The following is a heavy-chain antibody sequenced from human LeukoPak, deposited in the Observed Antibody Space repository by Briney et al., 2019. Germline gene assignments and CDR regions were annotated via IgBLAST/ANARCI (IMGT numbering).Heavy chain of an antibody. CDR2: MNPNSGNT. J-gene: IGHJ4*02. Sequence: ASVKVSCKASGYTFTSYDINWVRQATGQGLEWMGWMNPNSGNTGYAQKFQGRVTITRNTSISTAYMELSSLRSEDTAVYYCARTYYDFWSGYVLLTKQYYFDYWGQGTLVTVSS. D-gene: IGHD3-3*01. CDR1: GYTFTSYD. V-gene: IGHV1-8*03. CDR3: ARTYYDFWSGYVLLTKQYYFDY.